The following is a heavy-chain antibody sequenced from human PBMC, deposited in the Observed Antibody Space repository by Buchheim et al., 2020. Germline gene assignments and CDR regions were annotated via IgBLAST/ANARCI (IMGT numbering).Heavy chain of an antibody. Sequence: QVQLVESGGGVVQPGRSLRLSCAASGFTFSSYGMHWVRQAPGKGLEWVAVISYDGSNKYYADSVKGRLTISRANSKNTLYLQMNSLRAEDTAVYYCARDGGDGYFYYFDYWGQGTL. J-gene: IGHJ4*02. D-gene: IGHD5-24*01. V-gene: IGHV3-30*03. CDR2: ISYDGSNK. CDR3: ARDGGDGYFYYFDY. CDR1: GFTFSSYG.